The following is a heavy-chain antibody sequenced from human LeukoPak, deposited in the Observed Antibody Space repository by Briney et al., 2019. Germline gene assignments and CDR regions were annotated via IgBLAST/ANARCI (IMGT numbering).Heavy chain of an antibody. CDR1: GFTFSSYA. D-gene: IGHD1-1*01. V-gene: IGHV3-30*04. CDR2: ISYDGSNK. CDR3: ARINTGNFDP. Sequence: GGSLRLSCAASGFTFSSYAMHWVRQAPGKGLEWVAVISYDGSNKYYADSVKGRFTISRDNSKNTLYLQMNSLRAEDTAVYYCARINTGNFDPWGQGTLVTVSS. J-gene: IGHJ5*02.